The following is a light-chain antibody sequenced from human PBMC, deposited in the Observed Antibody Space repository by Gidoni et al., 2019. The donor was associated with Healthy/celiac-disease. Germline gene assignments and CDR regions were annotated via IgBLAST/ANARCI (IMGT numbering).Light chain of an antibody. V-gene: IGKV1-6*01. J-gene: IGKJ4*01. CDR3: LQDYNYPLT. CDR2: AAS. Sequence: AIQMTQSPSSLSASVGDRVCIPCRASQGIRNDLGWYQQKPGKAPKLLIYAASSLQSGVPSRFSRSGSVTDFTLTISSLQPEDFATYYCLQDYNYPLTFXGXTKVXIK. CDR1: QGIRND.